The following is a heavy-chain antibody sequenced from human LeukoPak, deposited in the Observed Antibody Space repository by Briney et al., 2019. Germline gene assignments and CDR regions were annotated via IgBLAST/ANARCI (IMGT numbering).Heavy chain of an antibody. Sequence: SVKVSCKASGGTFSNYAISWVRQAPGQGLEWMGGIMPILGTTNYAQKFQGRVTINADKSTSTAYMELSSLRSEGTAVYYCARSIMGGSSSESSYYYYYMDVWGKGTTVTVSS. CDR2: IMPILGTT. V-gene: IGHV1-69*06. J-gene: IGHJ6*03. CDR3: ARSIMGGSSSESSYYYYYMDV. D-gene: IGHD6-6*01. CDR1: GGTFSNYA.